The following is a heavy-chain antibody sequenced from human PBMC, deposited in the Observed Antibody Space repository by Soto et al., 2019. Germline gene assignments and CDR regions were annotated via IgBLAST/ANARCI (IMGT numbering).Heavy chain of an antibody. CDR1: GFTFSSYD. CDR2: IRRNGGTT. D-gene: IGHD3-10*01. J-gene: IGHJ4*02. CDR3: VRRVSGTYDY. V-gene: IGHV3-64*01. Sequence: EVQLAESGGGMVQPGGSLRLSCVASGFTFSSYDMHWVRQAPGKGLEYVSSIRRNGGTTYYGNSVKGRFTFSRDNSKNTLYLQMGSLRAEDMAVSYCVRRVSGTYDYWGQGTLVTVSS.